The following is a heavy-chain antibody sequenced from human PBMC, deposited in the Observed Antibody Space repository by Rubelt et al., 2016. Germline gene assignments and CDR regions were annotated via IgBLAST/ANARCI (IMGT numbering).Heavy chain of an antibody. CDR1: GGSINSGTAY. D-gene: IGHD3-10*01. J-gene: IGHJ5*02. Sequence: QLQLQESGPGLVKPSETLSLTCTVSGGSINSGTAYWGWIRQPPGKGLAWIGSIYYTGSTYYNSSLKSRVTISLDMSKKYFSLKLTCVSGADTAAYYCTKEPGGSGFDPWCQGTLVTVSS. CDR2: IYYTGST. CDR3: TKEPGGSGFDP. V-gene: IGHV4-39*07.